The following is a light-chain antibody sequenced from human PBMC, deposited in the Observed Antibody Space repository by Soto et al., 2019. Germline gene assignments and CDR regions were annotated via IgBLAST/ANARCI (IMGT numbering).Light chain of an antibody. CDR1: QDISSY. J-gene: IGKJ1*01. Sequence: VIWMTQSPSLLSASTGDRVTISCRVSQDISSYLAWYQQKPGKAPELLIYAASTLQSGVPSRFSGSGSGTDFTLTISCLQAEDFATYYCQQYHSFPRTFGQGTKVELK. CDR3: QQYHSFPRT. CDR2: AAS. V-gene: IGKV1D-8*01.